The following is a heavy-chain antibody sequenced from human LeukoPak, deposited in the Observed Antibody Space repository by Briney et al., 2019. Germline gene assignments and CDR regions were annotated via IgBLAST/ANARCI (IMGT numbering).Heavy chain of an antibody. CDR3: ARGSQLLWFGELLTEPFDY. Sequence: SETLSLTCSVSRGSISSSNYYWGWIRQPPGKGLEWIGSIYYSGSTYYNPSLKSRVTISVDTSKNQFSLKLSSVTAADTAVYYCARGSQLLWFGELLTEPFDYWGQGTLVTVSS. CDR2: IYYSGST. V-gene: IGHV4-39*01. D-gene: IGHD3-10*01. CDR1: RGSISSSNYY. J-gene: IGHJ4*02.